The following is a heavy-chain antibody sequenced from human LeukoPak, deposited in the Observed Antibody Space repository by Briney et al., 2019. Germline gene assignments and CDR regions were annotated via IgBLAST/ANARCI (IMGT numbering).Heavy chain of an antibody. CDR3: ARYDGGATADF. V-gene: IGHV5-51*01. CDR2: VFPADSDT. D-gene: IGHD1-26*01. CDR1: GYSLNNYW. J-gene: IGHJ4*02. Sequence: GESLKISCKVSGYSLNNYWIAWVRQMPGKGLAWMGIVFPADSDTRYSPSFQGQVTISADKSINTAYLQWSSLKASDTATYYCARYDGGATADFGGQGTLVTVSS.